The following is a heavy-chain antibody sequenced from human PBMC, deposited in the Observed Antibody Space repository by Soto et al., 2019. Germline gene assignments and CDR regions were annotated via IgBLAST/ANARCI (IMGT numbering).Heavy chain of an antibody. CDR3: ARQRGHRFGEFLDY. CDR2: ISAYNGNT. CDR1: GYTFSSYG. J-gene: IGHJ4*02. D-gene: IGHD3-10*01. Sequence: GXSVKVSCKASGYTFSSYGISWVRQAPGQGLEWMGWISAYNGNTNYAQKLQGRVTMTTDTSTSTAYMELRSLRSDDTAVYYCARQRGHRFGEFLDYWGQGTLVTVSS. V-gene: IGHV1-18*01.